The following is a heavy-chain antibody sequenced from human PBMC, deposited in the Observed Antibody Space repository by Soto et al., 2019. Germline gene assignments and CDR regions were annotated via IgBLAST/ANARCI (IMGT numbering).Heavy chain of an antibody. CDR1: GYTFTRYA. CDR3: ARDPGGGPDY. J-gene: IGHJ4*02. Sequence: ASVKVSCKASGYTFTRYAMHWVRQAPGQRLEWMGWINAGNGNTKYSQKFQGRVTITRDTSASTAYMELSSLRSAETAVYYGARDPGGGPDYGGQGPLVIVSS. V-gene: IGHV1-3*01. D-gene: IGHD3-16*01. CDR2: INAGNGNT.